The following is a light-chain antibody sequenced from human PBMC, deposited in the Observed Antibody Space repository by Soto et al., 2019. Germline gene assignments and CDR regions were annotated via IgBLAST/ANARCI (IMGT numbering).Light chain of an antibody. J-gene: IGLJ1*01. Sequence: QSALTQPPSASGSPGQSVTISCTGTSSDVGAYNYVSWYQQHPGKAPKLMIYEVSKRPSGVPDRFSASKAGNPASLTVSGLQAEDEADYYCVSYAGSKNVFGTGTKLTVL. V-gene: IGLV2-8*01. CDR2: EVS. CDR3: VSYAGSKNV. CDR1: SSDVGAYNY.